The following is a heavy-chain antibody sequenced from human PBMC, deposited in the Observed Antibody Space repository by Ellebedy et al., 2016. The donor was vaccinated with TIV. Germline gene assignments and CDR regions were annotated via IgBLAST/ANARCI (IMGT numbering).Heavy chain of an antibody. CDR1: GFTFSTYD. Sequence: PGGSLRLSCAASGFTFSTYDMNWARQAPGKGLEWVAHISSSGATIYYADSVKGRFTISRDNGKISLYLQMNSLTAEDTAVYYCASGAYDIWGQGTMVIVSS. CDR2: ISSSGATI. J-gene: IGHJ3*02. V-gene: IGHV3-48*03. CDR3: ASGAYDI.